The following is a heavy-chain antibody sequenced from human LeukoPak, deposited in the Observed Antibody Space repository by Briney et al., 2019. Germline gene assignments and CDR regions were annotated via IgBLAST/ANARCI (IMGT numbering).Heavy chain of an antibody. Sequence: GASVKVSCKVSGYTLTELSMHWVRQAPGKGLEWMGGFDPEDGETIYAQKFQGRVTMTEDTSTDTAYMELSSLRSEDTAVYYCARDQSAYCGGDCYSGEFDYWGQGTLVTVSS. CDR2: FDPEDGET. V-gene: IGHV1-24*01. D-gene: IGHD2-21*02. J-gene: IGHJ4*02. CDR3: ARDQSAYCGGDCYSGEFDY. CDR1: GYTLTELS.